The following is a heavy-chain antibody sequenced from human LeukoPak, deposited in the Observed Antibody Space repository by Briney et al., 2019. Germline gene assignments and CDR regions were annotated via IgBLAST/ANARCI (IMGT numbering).Heavy chain of an antibody. Sequence: GGSLRLSCAAFRFTFRRYNTNWVRQAPGKGLEWVSYISGSTSYTNYADSVKGRFTISRDNAKNSLYLQMNSLRAEDTTLYYCARGLVVGGTGVWAFDIWGQGTMVTVSS. CDR3: ARGLVVGGTGVWAFDI. V-gene: IGHV3-21*05. J-gene: IGHJ3*02. D-gene: IGHD1-26*01. CDR1: RFTFRRYN. CDR2: ISGSTSYT.